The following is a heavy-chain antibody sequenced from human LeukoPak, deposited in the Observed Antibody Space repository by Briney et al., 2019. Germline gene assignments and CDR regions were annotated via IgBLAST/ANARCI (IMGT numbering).Heavy chain of an antibody. Sequence: SGGSLRLSCAASGFTFSSYGMHWVRQGPGKGLEWVAVISCDENNIYYADSVKGRFTISRDNSKNTLYLQMNSLRAEDTAVYYCAKASCSSTSCYEYFQHWGQGTLVTVSS. CDR1: GFTFSSYG. D-gene: IGHD2-2*01. V-gene: IGHV3-30*18. CDR2: ISCDENNI. J-gene: IGHJ1*01. CDR3: AKASCSSTSCYEYFQH.